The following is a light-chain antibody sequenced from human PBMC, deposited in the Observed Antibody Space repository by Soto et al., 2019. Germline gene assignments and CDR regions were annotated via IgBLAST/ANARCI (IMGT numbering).Light chain of an antibody. CDR1: QSVGKY. J-gene: IGKJ1*01. Sequence: EIVLTQSPGTLSLSPLEIATLSFMASQSVGKYLAWYQQKPGQAPRLLIYGASTRATGIPDRFSGSGSGTDFTLTISRLEPEDFAVYYCQQYGGSPRTFGQGTKVDIK. V-gene: IGKV3-20*01. CDR3: QQYGGSPRT. CDR2: GAS.